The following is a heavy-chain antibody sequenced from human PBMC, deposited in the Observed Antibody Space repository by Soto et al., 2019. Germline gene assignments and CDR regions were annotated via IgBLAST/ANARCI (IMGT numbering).Heavy chain of an antibody. CDR2: ISAYNGNT. V-gene: IGHV1-18*01. CDR3: ARDARPSKAAACTPDGFGI. D-gene: IGHD6-13*01. CDR1: GYTFTSYG. Sequence: QVQLVQSGAEVKKPGASVKVSCKASGYTFTSYGISWVRQAPGQGLDWMGWISAYNGNTNYEQNHQGRVPMTTDTTTSTAYMELRSLRSDDTAVYYCARDARPSKAAACTPDGFGIGGQGTMVTVSS. J-gene: IGHJ3*02.